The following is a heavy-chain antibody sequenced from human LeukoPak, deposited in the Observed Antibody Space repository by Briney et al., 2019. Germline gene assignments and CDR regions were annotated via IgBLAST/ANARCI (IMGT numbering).Heavy chain of an antibody. D-gene: IGHD3-10*01. CDR3: ARRGRYYGSGSYYKTYYYYYYMDV. CDR1: GGSISSYY. Sequence: SETLSLTCTVSGGSISSYYWSWIRQPAGKGLEWIGRIYTSGSTNYNPSLKSRVTMSVDTSKNQFSLKLSSVTAADTAVYYCARRGRYYGSGSYYKTYYYYYYMDVWGKGTTVTVSS. J-gene: IGHJ6*03. CDR2: IYTSGST. V-gene: IGHV4-4*07.